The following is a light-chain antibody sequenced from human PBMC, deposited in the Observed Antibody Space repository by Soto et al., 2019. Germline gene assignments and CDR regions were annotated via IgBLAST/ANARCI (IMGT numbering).Light chain of an antibody. CDR1: RSNIGRNT. V-gene: IGLV1-44*01. J-gene: IGLJ2*01. CDR3: AAWDDSLSVVV. Sequence: QSVLTQPPSASGTPGQTVTISCSGSRSNIGRNTLYWFQQIPGTAPKLLISTTNHRPSGVRGRFSASKSGTSASLDINGLQSDDEADYYCAAWDDSLSVVVFGGGTKLTVL. CDR2: TTN.